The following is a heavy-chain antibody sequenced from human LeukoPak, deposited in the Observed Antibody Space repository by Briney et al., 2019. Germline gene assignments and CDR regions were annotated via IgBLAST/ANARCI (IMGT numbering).Heavy chain of an antibody. V-gene: IGHV7-4-1*02. D-gene: IGHD3-22*01. J-gene: IGHJ4*02. Sequence: ASVKVSCKASGYTFTSYAMNWVRPAPGQGLAWMGWINTNTGNPTYAQGFTGRFVFSLDTSVSTAYLQISSLKAEDTAVYYCARDGGYYDSSGYVDYWGQGTLVTVSS. CDR2: INTNTGNP. CDR1: GYTFTSYA. CDR3: ARDGGYYDSSGYVDY.